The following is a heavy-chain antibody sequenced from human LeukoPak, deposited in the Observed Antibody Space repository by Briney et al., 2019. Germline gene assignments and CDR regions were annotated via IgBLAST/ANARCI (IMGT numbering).Heavy chain of an antibody. CDR3: ARDGLGTDMVPKPSDAFDI. D-gene: IGHD4/OR15-4a*01. CDR2: ISGNGGST. CDR1: GFTLSTYA. Sequence: GGSLRLSCSASGFTLSTYAMHWVRQAPGKGLEHVSVISGNGGSTYYADSVKGRFTISRDTSKNALYLQMNSLRAEDTAVYYCARDGLGTDMVPKPSDAFDIWGQGTMVTVSS. J-gene: IGHJ3*02. V-gene: IGHV3-64*04.